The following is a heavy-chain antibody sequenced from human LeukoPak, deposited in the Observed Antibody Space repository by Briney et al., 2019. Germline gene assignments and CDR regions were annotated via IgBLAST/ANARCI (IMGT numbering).Heavy chain of an antibody. J-gene: IGHJ4*02. CDR1: GGSFSGYY. D-gene: IGHD3-10*01. CDR3: ARFYGFRTPFDY. Sequence: PSETLSLTCAVYGGSFSGYYWSWIRQPPGKGLEWIGEINHSGSTNYNPSLKSRVTISVDTSKNQFSPKLSSVTAADTAVYYCARFYGFRTPFDYWGQGTLVTVSS. CDR2: INHSGST. V-gene: IGHV4-34*01.